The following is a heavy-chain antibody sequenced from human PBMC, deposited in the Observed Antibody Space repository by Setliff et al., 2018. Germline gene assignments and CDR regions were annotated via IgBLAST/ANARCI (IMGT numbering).Heavy chain of an antibody. J-gene: IGHJ3*01. D-gene: IGHD2-15*01. Sequence: ASVKVSCKASGYILNSYGISWVRQAPGQGLEWMGWISSYNDITNYAQRFQGRVTLTTDMSTSAAYMELRSLGSDDTAVYHCAISTLSICSGGTCPNVFDVWGQGTMVTVSS. CDR1: GYILNSYG. CDR3: AISTLSICSGGTCPNVFDV. V-gene: IGHV1-18*01. CDR2: ISSYNDIT.